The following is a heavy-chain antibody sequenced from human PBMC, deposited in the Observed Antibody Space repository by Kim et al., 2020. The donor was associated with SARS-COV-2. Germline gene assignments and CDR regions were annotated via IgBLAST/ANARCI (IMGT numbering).Heavy chain of an antibody. D-gene: IGHD6-13*01. J-gene: IGHJ4*02. CDR3: ARDGLTAAAGFRYFDY. CDR2: TYYRSKWYN. V-gene: IGHV6-1*01. Sequence: SQTLSLTCAISGDSVSSNSAAWNWIRQSPSRGLEWLGRTYYRSKWYNDYAVSVKSRITINPDTSKNQFFLQLNSVTPEDTAVYYCARDGLTAAAGFRYFDYWGQGTLVTVSS. CDR1: GDSVSSNSAA.